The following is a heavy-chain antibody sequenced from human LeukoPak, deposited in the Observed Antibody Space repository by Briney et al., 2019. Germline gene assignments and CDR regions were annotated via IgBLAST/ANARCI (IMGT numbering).Heavy chain of an antibody. CDR2: IIPIFGTA. CDR1: GGTFISYA. CDR3: ASLTYYYDSSGYYSNYYFDY. V-gene: IGHV1-69*01. J-gene: IGHJ4*02. Sequence: SVKVSCKASGGTFISYAISWVRQAPGQGLEWMGGIIPIFGTANYAQKFQGRVTITADESTSTAYMELSSLRSEDTAVYYCASLTYYYDSSGYYSNYYFDYWGQGTLVTVSS. D-gene: IGHD3-22*01.